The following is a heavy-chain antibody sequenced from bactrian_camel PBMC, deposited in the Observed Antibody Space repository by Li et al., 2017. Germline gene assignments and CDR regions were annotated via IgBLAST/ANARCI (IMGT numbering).Heavy chain of an antibody. V-gene: IGHV3S25*01. CDR1: GFMYSRYC. Sequence: QLVESGGGSVQGGGSLRLSCAASGFMYSRYCMGWFRLAPGKGLEWVSHINSGGGNTYYADSVKGRSTISRDNAKNTVYLQMNSLKAEDTATYYCVRSKGAGFDDFAGGANSGFRGQGTQVTVS. CDR3: VRSKGAGFDDFAGGANSGF. J-gene: IGHJ6*01. CDR2: INSGGGNT. D-gene: IGHD1*01.